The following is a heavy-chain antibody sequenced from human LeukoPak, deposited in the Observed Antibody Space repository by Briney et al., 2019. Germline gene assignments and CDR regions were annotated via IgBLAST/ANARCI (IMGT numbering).Heavy chain of an antibody. V-gene: IGHV7-4-1*02. CDR3: ARDRGDIVATTKPYNWFDP. Sequence: GASVKVSCKTSGYTFTSYAMNWVRQAPGQGLEWMGWINTNTGNPTYAQGFTGRFVFSLDTSVSTAYLQISSLKAEDTAVYYCARDRGDIVATTKPYNWFDPWGQGTLVTVSS. J-gene: IGHJ5*02. CDR2: INTNTGNP. CDR1: GYTFTSYA. D-gene: IGHD5-12*01.